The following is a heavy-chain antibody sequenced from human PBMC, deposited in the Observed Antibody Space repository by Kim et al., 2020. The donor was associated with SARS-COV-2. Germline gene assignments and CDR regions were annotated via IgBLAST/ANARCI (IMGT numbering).Heavy chain of an antibody. D-gene: IGHD4-17*01. CDR1: GYTFTSYA. CDR2: IDTNTDNP. CDR3: ARGGFQSDYGDYSDF. V-gene: IGHV7-4-1*02. Sequence: ASVKVSCKAYGYTFTSYAINWVRQAPGQGLEWMGWIDTNTDNPTYGQGFTGRFVFSLDTSASTAYLQISRLKAEDTAVYYCARGGFQSDYGDYSDFWGQGTLVTVSS. J-gene: IGHJ4*02.